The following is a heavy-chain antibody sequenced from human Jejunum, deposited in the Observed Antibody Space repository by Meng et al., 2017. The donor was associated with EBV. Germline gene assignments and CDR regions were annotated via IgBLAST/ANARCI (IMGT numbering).Heavy chain of an antibody. CDR1: GFTFAGYT. Sequence: EVQLLESGGGLVQPGGSLRLSCAASGFTFAGYTMNWVRQAPGRGLEWVSVISDSGDSTNYADSVKGRFTISRDNSKDTLYLQMNSLGVEDTAVYYCSRDGVGRLIPIDYWGQGTLVTVSS. CDR3: SRDGVGRLIPIDY. J-gene: IGHJ4*02. CDR2: ISDSGDST. D-gene: IGHD3-16*01. V-gene: IGHV3-23*01.